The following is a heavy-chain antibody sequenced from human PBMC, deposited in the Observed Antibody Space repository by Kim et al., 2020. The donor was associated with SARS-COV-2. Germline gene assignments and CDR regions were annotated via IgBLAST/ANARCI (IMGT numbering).Heavy chain of an antibody. CDR3: ARKWHLPPIIYKVTKGRHRYYCFGLDV. Sequence: ASVKVSCKASGYTFTGYYMHWVRQAPGQGHEWMGWINPNSGGTNYAQKLQGWVTMTRDTSISTAYMELSRLRSDDTAVYYCARKWHLPPIIYKVTKGRHRYYCFGLDVWGQGTTVTVPS. CDR1: GYTFTGYY. J-gene: IGHJ6*02. V-gene: IGHV1-2*04. D-gene: IGHD4-17*01. CDR2: INPNSGGT.